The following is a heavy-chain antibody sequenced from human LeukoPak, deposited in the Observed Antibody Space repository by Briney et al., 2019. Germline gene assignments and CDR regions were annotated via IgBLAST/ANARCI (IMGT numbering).Heavy chain of an antibody. CDR1: IXXXY. CDR3: ARQGELELRTWFDP. CDR2: IYTSGST. D-gene: IGHD1-7*01. V-gene: IGHV4-4*09. J-gene: IGHJ5*02. Sequence: IXXXYXXWXRQPPGKGLEWIGYIYTSGSTNYNPSLKSRVTISVDTSKNQFSLKLSSVTAADTAVYYCARQGELELRTWFDPWGQGTLVTVSS.